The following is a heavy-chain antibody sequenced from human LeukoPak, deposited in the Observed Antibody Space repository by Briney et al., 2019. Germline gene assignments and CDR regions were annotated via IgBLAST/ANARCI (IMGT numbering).Heavy chain of an antibody. CDR2: ISSSSAHI. Sequence: GGSLRLSCAASGFTFSSYSMNWVRQALGKGLEWVSFISSSSAHINYADSVKGRFTISRDNPRNSLYLQMNSLRAEDTAVYYCARDIGGSYTAIDYWGQGTLVTVSS. J-gene: IGHJ4*02. V-gene: IGHV3-21*01. D-gene: IGHD1-26*01. CDR1: GFTFSSYS. CDR3: ARDIGGSYTAIDY.